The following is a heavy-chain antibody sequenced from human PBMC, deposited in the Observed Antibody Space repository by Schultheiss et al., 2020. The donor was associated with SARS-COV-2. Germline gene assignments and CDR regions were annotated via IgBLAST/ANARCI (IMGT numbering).Heavy chain of an antibody. V-gene: IGHV3-23*01. J-gene: IGHJ3*02. CDR3: ASLIRSDAFDI. CDR1: GFTFSSYA. CDR2: ISGSGGST. Sequence: GESLKISCAASGFTFSSYAMSWVRQAPGKGLEWVSAISGSGGSTYYADSVKGRFTISRDNSKNTLYLQMNSLRAEDTAVYYCASLIRSDAFDIWGQGTMVTVSS.